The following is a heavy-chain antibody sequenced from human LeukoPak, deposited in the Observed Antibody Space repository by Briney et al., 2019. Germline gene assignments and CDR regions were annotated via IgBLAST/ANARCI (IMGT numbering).Heavy chain of an antibody. Sequence: GGSLRLSCAASRFTFSSHSMHWVRQAPGKGLEWVAVISYDGNTEYYADSVKGRFTISRDNSNYTLYLQMNSLRVEDTAVYYCARDEQWLGPEWYFDLWGRGTLVTVSS. D-gene: IGHD6-19*01. V-gene: IGHV3-30*01. J-gene: IGHJ2*01. CDR1: RFTFSSHS. CDR3: ARDEQWLGPEWYFDL. CDR2: ISYDGNTE.